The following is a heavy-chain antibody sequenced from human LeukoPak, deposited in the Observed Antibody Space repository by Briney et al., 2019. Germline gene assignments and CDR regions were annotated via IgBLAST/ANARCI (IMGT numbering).Heavy chain of an antibody. CDR2: IYYSGST. CDR1: GGSLSSSSYY. CDR3: ARHPGDYGDYEGY. Sequence: SETPSLTCTVSGGSLSSSSYYWGWLRQPPGKGLEWIGSIYYSGSTYYNPSLKSRVTISVDTSKNQFSLKLSSVTAADTAVYYCARHPGDYGDYEGYWGQGTLVTVSS. J-gene: IGHJ4*02. V-gene: IGHV4-39*01. D-gene: IGHD4-17*01.